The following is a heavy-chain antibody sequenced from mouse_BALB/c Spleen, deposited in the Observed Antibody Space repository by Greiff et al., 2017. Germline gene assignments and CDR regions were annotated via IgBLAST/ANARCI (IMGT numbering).Heavy chain of an antibody. V-gene: IGHV5-6*01. CDR2: ISSGGSYT. J-gene: IGHJ2*01. CDR3: ARPARGSTMAYFDY. D-gene: IGHD2-1*01. CDR1: GFTFSSYG. Sequence: VQLKQSGGDLVKPGGSLKLSCAASGFTFSSYGMSWVRQTPDKRLEWVATISSGGSYTYYPDSVKGRFTISRDNAKNTLYLQMSSLKSEDTAMYYCARPARGSTMAYFDYWGQGTTLTVSS.